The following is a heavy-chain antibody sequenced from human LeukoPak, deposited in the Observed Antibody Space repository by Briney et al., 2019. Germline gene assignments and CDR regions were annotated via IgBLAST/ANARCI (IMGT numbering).Heavy chain of an antibody. Sequence: GASVKVSCKASGYTFTGYYMHWVRQAPGQGLEWMGWINPNSGGTNYAQKFQGRVTMTRDTSISTASMELSSLKPDDTAVYYCARDGSNAFDIWGQGTMVTVSS. CDR2: INPNSGGT. CDR1: GYTFTGYY. V-gene: IGHV1-2*02. D-gene: IGHD1-1*01. J-gene: IGHJ3*02. CDR3: ARDGSNAFDI.